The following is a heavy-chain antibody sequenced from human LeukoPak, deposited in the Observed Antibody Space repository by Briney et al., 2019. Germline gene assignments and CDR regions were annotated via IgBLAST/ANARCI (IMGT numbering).Heavy chain of an antibody. D-gene: IGHD3-22*01. CDR2: IYYSGST. V-gene: IGHV4-39*07. J-gene: IGHJ3*02. CDR3: ARGRDDYYDSSGDAFDI. Sequence: SETLSPTCTVSGGSISSSSYYWGWIRQPPGKGLEWIGSIYYSGSTYYNPSLKSRVTISVDTSKNQFSLKLSSVTAADTAVYYCARGRDDYYDSSGDAFDIWGQGTMVTVSS. CDR1: GGSISSSSYY.